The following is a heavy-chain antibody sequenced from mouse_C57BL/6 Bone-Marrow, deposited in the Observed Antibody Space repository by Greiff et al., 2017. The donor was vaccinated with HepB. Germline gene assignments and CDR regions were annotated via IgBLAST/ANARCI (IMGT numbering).Heavy chain of an antibody. J-gene: IGHJ2*01. V-gene: IGHV1-26*01. D-gene: IGHD3-2*02. Sequence: EVQLQQSGPELVKPGASVKISCKASGYTFTDYYMNWVKQSHGKSLEWIGDINPNNGGTSYNQQFKGKATLTVDKSSSTAYMELRSLTSEDSAVYYCARQLRLLFDYWGQGTTLTVSS. CDR2: INPNNGGT. CDR3: ARQLRLLFDY. CDR1: GYTFTDYY.